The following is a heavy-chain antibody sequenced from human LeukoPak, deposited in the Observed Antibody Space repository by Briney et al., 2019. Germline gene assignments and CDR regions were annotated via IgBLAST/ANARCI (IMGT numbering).Heavy chain of an antibody. CDR3: ARAPPEFCSGGSCYYYPYCDY. V-gene: IGHV3-33*01. Sequence: PGGSLRLSCAASGFTFSSYGMHWVRQAPGKGLEWVAVIWYDGSNKYYADSVKGRFTISRDNSKNTLYLQMNSLRAEDTAVYYCARAPPEFCSGGSCYYYPYCDYWGQGTLVTVSS. CDR2: IWYDGSNK. J-gene: IGHJ4*02. CDR1: GFTFSSYG. D-gene: IGHD2-15*01.